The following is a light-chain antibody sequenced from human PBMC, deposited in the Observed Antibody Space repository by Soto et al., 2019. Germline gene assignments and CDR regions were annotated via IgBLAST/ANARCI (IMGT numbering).Light chain of an antibody. V-gene: IGLV2-23*01. CDR1: SSDVGRYNL. J-gene: IGLJ3*02. CDR3: CSYAGSSTWV. Sequence: SALTQPASVSGSPGQSITISCTGTSSDVGRYNLVSWYQQHPGKAPKLMIYEGSKRPSGVSNRFSGSKSGNTASLTISGLQAEDEADYHCCSYAGSSTWVFGGGTKLTVL. CDR2: EGS.